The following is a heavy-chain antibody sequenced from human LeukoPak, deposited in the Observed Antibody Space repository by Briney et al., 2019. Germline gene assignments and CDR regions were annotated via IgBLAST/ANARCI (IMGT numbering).Heavy chain of an antibody. CDR1: GFTFTNFA. CDR2: ISSSGGST. D-gene: IGHD1-26*01. Sequence: GGSLRLSCAASGFTFTNFAMTWVRQAPGKGLEWVSTISSSGGSTYYADSVKGRFTISRDNAKNSLFLQMNSLRADDTAEYYCAKAHGGSYHSGIDWGQGTLVIVSS. J-gene: IGHJ4*02. V-gene: IGHV3-23*01. CDR3: AKAHGGSYHSGID.